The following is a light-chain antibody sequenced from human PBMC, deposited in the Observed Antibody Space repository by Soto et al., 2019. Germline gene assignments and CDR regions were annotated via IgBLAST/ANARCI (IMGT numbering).Light chain of an antibody. CDR1: QSVNTW. Sequence: DIQMTQSPSTLSASVGDRVTITCRASQSVNTWLAWYQQKPGKAPRLLIYDASNLQGGVPSRFSGSGSGTEFTLTISSLQPDDFATYYCQQYNNYSWTFGQGTKLEVK. CDR2: DAS. J-gene: IGKJ1*01. CDR3: QQYNNYSWT. V-gene: IGKV1-5*01.